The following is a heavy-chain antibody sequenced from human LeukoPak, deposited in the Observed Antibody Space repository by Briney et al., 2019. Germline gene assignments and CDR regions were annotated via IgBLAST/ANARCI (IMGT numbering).Heavy chain of an antibody. V-gene: IGHV3-74*01. CDR3: ARASITMIVVVMNYYYYYYMDV. J-gene: IGHJ6*03. CDR2: INSDGSST. D-gene: IGHD3-22*01. CDR1: GFTFSSYW. Sequence: GGSLRLSCAASGFTFSSYWMHWVRQAPGKGLVWVSRINSDGSSTSYADSVKGRFTISRDNAKNSLYLQMNSLRAEDTAVYYCARASITMIVVVMNYYYYYYMDVWGKGTTVTISS.